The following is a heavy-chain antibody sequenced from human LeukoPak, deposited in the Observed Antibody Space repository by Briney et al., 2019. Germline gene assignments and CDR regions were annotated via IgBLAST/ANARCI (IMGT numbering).Heavy chain of an antibody. D-gene: IGHD3-16*01. Sequence: GGSLRLSCAASGFTVSSNYMSWVRQAPGKGLEWVSLIYSGGNTYYADSVKGRFTISRDNAKNSLYLQMSNLRAEDTAVYFCARGGGLDVWGQGATVTVSS. J-gene: IGHJ6*02. CDR2: IYSGGNT. CDR1: GFTVSSNY. CDR3: ARGGGLDV. V-gene: IGHV3-53*01.